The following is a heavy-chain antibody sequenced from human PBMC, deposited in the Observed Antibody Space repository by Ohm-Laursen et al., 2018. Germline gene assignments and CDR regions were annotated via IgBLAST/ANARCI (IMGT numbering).Heavy chain of an antibody. Sequence: SLRLSCAASGFTLRSYVMHWVRQAPGKGLEWVAVISNDENYKNYADSVRGRFTISRDNSENTLYLQMNSLRAEDTAVYYCAKAHLKNLDYWGQGSLVTVSS. CDR3: AKAHLKNLDY. D-gene: IGHD1-14*01. J-gene: IGHJ4*02. V-gene: IGHV3-30*18. CDR1: GFTLRSYV. CDR2: ISNDENYK.